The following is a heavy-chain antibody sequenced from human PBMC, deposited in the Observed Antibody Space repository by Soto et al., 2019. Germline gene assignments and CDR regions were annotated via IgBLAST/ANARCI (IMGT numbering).Heavy chain of an antibody. J-gene: IGHJ4*02. V-gene: IGHV4-34*01. CDR2: INHSGST. CDR1: GGSFSGYY. CDR3: ARDLQLVVLTAFDY. Sequence: SETLSLTCAVYGGSFSGYYWSWIRQPPGKGLEWIGEINHSGSTNYNPSLKSRVTISVDTSKNQFSLKLSSVTAADTAVYYCARDLQLVVLTAFDYWGQGTPVTVSS. D-gene: IGHD2-21*02.